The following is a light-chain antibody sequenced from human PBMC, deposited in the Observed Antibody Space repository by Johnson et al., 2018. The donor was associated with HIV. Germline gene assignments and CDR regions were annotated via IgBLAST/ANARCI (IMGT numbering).Light chain of an antibody. CDR1: SSNIGNNY. CDR2: DNN. V-gene: IGLV1-51*01. J-gene: IGLJ1*01. Sequence: QSVLTQPPSVSAAPGQKVTISCSGSSSNIGNNYVSWYQQLPGTAPKLLIYDNNKRPSGIPDRFSGSKSGKSATLGITGLQTGDEADYYCGTWDTSLSAGGVFGSGTKVTVL. CDR3: GTWDTSLSAGGV.